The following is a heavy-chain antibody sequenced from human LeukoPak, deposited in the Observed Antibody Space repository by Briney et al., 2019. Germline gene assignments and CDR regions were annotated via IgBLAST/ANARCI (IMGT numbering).Heavy chain of an antibody. Sequence: GGSLRLSCAASGFTFSNFEMTWVRQAPEKGLELVSYISSSGSAIYYADSVKGRFTISRDNAKNSLYLQMNSLRAEDTAVYYCGSDAFDIWGQGTMVTVSS. V-gene: IGHV3-48*03. CDR3: GSDAFDI. D-gene: IGHD3-10*01. CDR1: GFTFSNFE. CDR2: ISSSGSAI. J-gene: IGHJ3*02.